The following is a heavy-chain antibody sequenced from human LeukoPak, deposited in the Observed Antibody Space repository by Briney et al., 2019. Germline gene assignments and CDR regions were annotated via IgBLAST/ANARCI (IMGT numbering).Heavy chain of an antibody. Sequence: PSETLSLTCTVSGGSISSYYWSWIRQPPGKGLEWIGYIYYSGSTNYNPSLKSRVTISVDTSKNQFSLKLSSVTAADTAVYYCARGALRYQLLHTYHGYNWFDPWGQGTLVTVSS. CDR2: IYYSGST. CDR3: ARGALRYQLLHTYHGYNWFDP. J-gene: IGHJ5*02. V-gene: IGHV4-59*01. CDR1: GGSISSYY. D-gene: IGHD2-2*01.